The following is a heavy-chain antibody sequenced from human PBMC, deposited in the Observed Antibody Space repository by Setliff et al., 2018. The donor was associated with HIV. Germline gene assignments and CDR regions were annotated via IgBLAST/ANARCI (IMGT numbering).Heavy chain of an antibody. CDR1: GGSVSSPSYY. J-gene: IGHJ5*02. V-gene: IGHV4-39*07. Sequence: KPSETLSLTCAVSGGSVSSPSYYWGWIRQPPGKGLEWIGSVYNSGITFKNPSLKSRVSISVDRSGNQFSLRLTSVTAADTAVYYCATCRHRPSNWFDPWGQGTLVTVSS. CDR2: VYNSGIT. CDR3: ATCRHRPSNWFDP.